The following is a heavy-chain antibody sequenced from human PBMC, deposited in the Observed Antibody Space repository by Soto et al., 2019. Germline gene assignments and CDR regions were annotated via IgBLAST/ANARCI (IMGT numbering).Heavy chain of an antibody. J-gene: IGHJ6*02. Sequence: QVQLQESGPGLVNPSETLSLTCTVSGGSISGYYWTWIRQPAGKGLEWIGRKHTSGTTNYNPSLKSRVTMSIDTSTNHFSLNLSSVTAADTAVYYCARGGELYVQGVWGQGTTVALPS. V-gene: IGHV4-4*07. CDR1: GGSISGYY. CDR3: ARGGELYVQGV. D-gene: IGHD1-7*01. CDR2: KHTSGTT.